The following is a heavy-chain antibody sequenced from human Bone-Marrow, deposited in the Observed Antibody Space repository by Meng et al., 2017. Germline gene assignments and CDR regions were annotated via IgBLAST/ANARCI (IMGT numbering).Heavy chain of an antibody. CDR3: ARGGVRGGIDY. CDR2: INHSGST. J-gene: IGHJ4*02. CDR1: GGSFSGYY. V-gene: IGHV4-34*01. Sequence: QVQVQQWGAGLLKPSETLSLTCAVYGGSFSGYYWSWIRQPPGKGLEWIGEINHSGSTNYNPPLKSRVTISVDTSKNQFSLKLSSVTAADTAVYYCARGGVRGGIDYWGQGTLVTVSS. D-gene: IGHD3-10*01.